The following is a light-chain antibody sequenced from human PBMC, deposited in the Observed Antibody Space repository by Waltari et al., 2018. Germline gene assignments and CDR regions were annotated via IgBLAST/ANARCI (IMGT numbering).Light chain of an antibody. CDR3: AAWDASLNGYV. CDR1: SSNIGSNA. Sequence: QSVVTQPPSASGTPGQRVTMSCSGSSSNIGSNAVNWYQQFPGSAPKLLIHTNEQRPSGLHGRFSGSKSGTSASLAVIGLQSEDGADYYCAAWDASLNGYVFGTGTKVTVL. V-gene: IGLV1-44*01. J-gene: IGLJ1*01. CDR2: TNE.